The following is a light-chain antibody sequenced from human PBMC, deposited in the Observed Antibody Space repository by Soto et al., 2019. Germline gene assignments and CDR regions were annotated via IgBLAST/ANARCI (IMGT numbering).Light chain of an antibody. CDR1: SSDVGGYNY. Sequence: QSALTQPASVSGSPGQSSTISCTGTSSDVGGYNYVSWYQQHPGKAPKLMIYEVSNRPSGVSNRFSGSKSGNTASLTISGLQAEDEADYYCSSYTSSDTLLFGGGTKLTVL. CDR3: SSYTSSDTLL. V-gene: IGLV2-14*01. J-gene: IGLJ2*01. CDR2: EVS.